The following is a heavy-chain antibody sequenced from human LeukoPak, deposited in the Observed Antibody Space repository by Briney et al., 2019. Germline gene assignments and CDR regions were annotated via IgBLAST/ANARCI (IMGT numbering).Heavy chain of an antibody. CDR2: IRSKAYGGTT. D-gene: IGHD2-2*02. Sequence: SGGSLRLSCTASGSTFGDYAMSWVRQAPGKGLEWVGFIRSKAYGGTTEYAASVKGRFTISRDDSKSIAYLQMNSLKTEDTAVYYCTRGIAAIAWFDPWGQGTLVTVSS. CDR1: GSTFGDYA. J-gene: IGHJ5*02. V-gene: IGHV3-49*04. CDR3: TRGIAAIAWFDP.